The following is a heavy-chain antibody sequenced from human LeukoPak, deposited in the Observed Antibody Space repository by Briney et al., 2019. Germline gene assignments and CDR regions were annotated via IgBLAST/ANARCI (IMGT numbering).Heavy chain of an antibody. CDR3: ARDLSGVTGYTYGRGIDY. J-gene: IGHJ4*02. D-gene: IGHD5-18*01. Sequence: PGRCLRLACAVSGLTFSNYWMHWVRQAPGRWMEWVAKIQKDGSEKYYVDSVKGRFTISRDNAKTSLYLQMNSLRAEDTAVYYCARDLSGVTGYTYGRGIDYWGQGTLVTVSS. V-gene: IGHV3-7*01. CDR2: IQKDGSEK. CDR1: GLTFSNYW.